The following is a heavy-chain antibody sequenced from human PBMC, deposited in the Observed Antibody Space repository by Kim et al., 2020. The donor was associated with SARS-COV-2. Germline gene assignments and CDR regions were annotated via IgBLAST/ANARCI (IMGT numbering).Heavy chain of an antibody. CDR1: GGSFSGYY. D-gene: IGHD2-2*01. J-gene: IGHJ6*02. V-gene: IGHV4-34*01. CDR2: INHSGST. CDR3: ARGALGYCSSTSCYAGYYYYYYGMDV. Sequence: SETLSLTCAVYGGSFSGYYWSWIRQPPGKGLEWIGEINHSGSTNYNPSLKSRVTISVDTSKNQFSLKLSSVTAADTAVYYCARGALGYCSSTSCYAGYYYYYYGMDVWGQGTTVTVSS.